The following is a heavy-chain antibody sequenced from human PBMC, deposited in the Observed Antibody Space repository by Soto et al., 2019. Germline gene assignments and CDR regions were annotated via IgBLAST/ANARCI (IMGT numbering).Heavy chain of an antibody. CDR2: ISWNSNNI. CDR3: AGANTYYDFWSGYYIFDYFDY. D-gene: IGHD3-3*01. Sequence: GGSLRLSCAASGFTFDDYAMHWVRQAPGKGLEWVSSISWNSNNIGYADSVKGRFTISRDNAKNSLYLQMNSLRAEDTAVYYCAGANTYYDFWSGYYIFDYFDYWGQGTLVTVSS. CDR1: GFTFDDYA. J-gene: IGHJ4*02. V-gene: IGHV3-9*01.